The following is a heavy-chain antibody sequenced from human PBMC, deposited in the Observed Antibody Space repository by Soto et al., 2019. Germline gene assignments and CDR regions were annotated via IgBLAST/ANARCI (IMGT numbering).Heavy chain of an antibody. D-gene: IGHD2-15*01. Sequence: ESGGGVVQPGRSLRLSCAASGFTFSSYGMHWVRQAPGKELEWVAVISYDGSNKYYADSVKGRFTISRDNSKNTLYLQMNSLRAEDTAVYYCAKETYSGPLDYWGQGTLVTVSS. V-gene: IGHV3-30*18. CDR1: GFTFSSYG. CDR2: ISYDGSNK. CDR3: AKETYSGPLDY. J-gene: IGHJ4*02.